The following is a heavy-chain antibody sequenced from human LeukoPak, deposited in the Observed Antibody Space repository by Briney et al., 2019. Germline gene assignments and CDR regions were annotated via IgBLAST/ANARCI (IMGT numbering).Heavy chain of an antibody. J-gene: IGHJ4*02. D-gene: IGHD6-13*01. V-gene: IGHV1-18*01. CDR3: ARWSYGSSSLNDY. Sequence: ASVKVSCKASGYTFNGFGISWVRQAPGQGLEWMGWISAYDGGTKYAQRFQGRLSLTTETSTTTAYMELRSLRSDDTAVYYCARWSYGSSSLNDYWGQGTLVTVSS. CDR1: GYTFNGFG. CDR2: ISAYDGGT.